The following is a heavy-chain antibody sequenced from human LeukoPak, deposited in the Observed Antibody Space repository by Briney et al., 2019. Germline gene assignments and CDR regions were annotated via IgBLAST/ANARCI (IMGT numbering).Heavy chain of an antibody. Sequence: SDTLSLTCTVSGRPNSRRDYYWSWIRQPPAKGLEWFGYIYYSEITHYNPSLKRRVTRSVDQSKNQFSLKLSSVTAADAAVYYCDRDVVPAATPFDYWGQETLVTVSS. V-gene: IGHV4-30-4*02. CDR1: GRPNSRRDYY. D-gene: IGHD2-2*01. CDR3: DRDVVPAATPFDY. CDR2: IYYSEIT. J-gene: IGHJ4*02.